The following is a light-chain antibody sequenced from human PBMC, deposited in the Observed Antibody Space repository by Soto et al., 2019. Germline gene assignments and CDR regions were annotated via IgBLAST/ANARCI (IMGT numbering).Light chain of an antibody. V-gene: IGLV2-14*01. J-gene: IGLJ1*01. CDR2: DVS. CDR1: SSDVGGYNY. Sequence: QSALTQPASVYGSPGQSITISCTGTSSDVGGYNYVSWYQQHPGKAPKLMIYDVSNRPSGVSNRFSGSKSGNTASLTISGLQAEDEADYYCSSYTSSSTPCVFGTGTKVTVL. CDR3: SSYTSSSTPCV.